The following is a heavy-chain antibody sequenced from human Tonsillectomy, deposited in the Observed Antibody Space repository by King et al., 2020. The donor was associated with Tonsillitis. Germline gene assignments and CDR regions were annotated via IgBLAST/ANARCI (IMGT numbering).Heavy chain of an antibody. V-gene: IGHV4-30-2*01. CDR2: IYRSGST. D-gene: IGHD3-10*01. J-gene: IGHJ4*02. CDR1: GDSVSADGYS. Sequence: QMQESGSGLVEPSQTLSLTCAVSGDSVSADGYSWTWVRQPPGKGLEWIGYIYRSGSTYYNPSLKSRVTISVDRSKNQLSLEVSSVTAADTAVYYCARASYYCKGSNWDKQYYFDTWGQGTLVTVSS. CDR3: ARASYYCKGSNWDKQYYFDT.